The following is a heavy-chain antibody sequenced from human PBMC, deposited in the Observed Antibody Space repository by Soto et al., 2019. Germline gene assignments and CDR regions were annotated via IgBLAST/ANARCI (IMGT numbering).Heavy chain of an antibody. Sequence: GESLEISCKVSGYTFTHYWLAWVRQVPGKGLEWVGFIYPSDSRVTYSPSFQGRVTISADNSITTSSLQFSSLKTSDTATYFCARPRDSGSYYYSLDSWGQGTPVTVSS. J-gene: IGHJ4*02. V-gene: IGHV5-51*01. CDR2: IYPSDSRV. D-gene: IGHD1-26*01. CDR1: GYTFTHYW. CDR3: ARPRDSGSYYYSLDS.